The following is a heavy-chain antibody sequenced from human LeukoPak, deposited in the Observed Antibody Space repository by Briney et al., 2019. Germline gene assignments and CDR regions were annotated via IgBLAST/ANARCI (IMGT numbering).Heavy chain of an antibody. D-gene: IGHD3-22*01. V-gene: IGHV3-7*03. Sequence: GGSLRLSCAASGFTFSSYWMHWVRQAPGKGLEWVANIKQDGGEKYYVDSVKGRFTISRDNAKNALYLQMNSLRSDDTAVYYCASGYYSDGSGYSPADYWGQGTRVTVSS. J-gene: IGHJ4*02. CDR2: IKQDGGEK. CDR3: ASGYYSDGSGYSPADY. CDR1: GFTFSSYW.